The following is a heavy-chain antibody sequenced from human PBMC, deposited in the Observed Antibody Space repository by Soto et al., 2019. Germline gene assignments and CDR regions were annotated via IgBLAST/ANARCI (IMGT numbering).Heavy chain of an antibody. J-gene: IGHJ4*02. D-gene: IGHD5-12*01. CDR1: GGSISSGDSY. V-gene: IGHV4-30-4*01. CDR2: IYYSGST. Sequence: SETLSLTCTVSGGSISSGDSYWSWIRQPPGKGLEWIGYIYYSGSTYYNPSLKSRVTISVDTSKNQFSLQLSSVTAADTAVYYCARDTGDLVATIGHYFDYWGQGTLVTVSS. CDR3: ARDTGDLVATIGHYFDY.